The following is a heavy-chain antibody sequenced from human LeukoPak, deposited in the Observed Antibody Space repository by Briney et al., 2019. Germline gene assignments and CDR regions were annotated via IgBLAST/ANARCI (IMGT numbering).Heavy chain of an antibody. CDR1: GGSISGYY. J-gene: IGHJ5*02. CDR3: TKREGPMSGSYDYFDP. D-gene: IGHD1-26*01. V-gene: IGHV4-4*09. Sequence: PSETLSLTCTVSGGSISGYYWSWIRQPPGQGLEWIAYIHSNGYTNYNPSLESRVTISVDTSKNQFSLKVTSVTAADTAMYYCTKREGPMSGSYDYFDPWGQGTLVTVS. CDR2: IHSNGYT.